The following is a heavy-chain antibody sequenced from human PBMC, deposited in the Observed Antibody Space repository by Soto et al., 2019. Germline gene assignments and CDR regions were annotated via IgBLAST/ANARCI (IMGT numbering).Heavy chain of an antibody. D-gene: IGHD2-15*01. J-gene: IGHJ5*02. CDR2: ISPGSRYP. CDR1: GFTFGDSY. V-gene: IGHV3-11*06. CDR3: VRGGGGGLFDP. Sequence: VGSLRLSCAVSGFTFGDSYMSWIRQAPGKGLEWLSYISPGSRYPAYADSVKGRFTISRDNAKRSLYLQMMSLTAEDTAIYYCVRGGGGGLFDPWGQGTMVTVSS.